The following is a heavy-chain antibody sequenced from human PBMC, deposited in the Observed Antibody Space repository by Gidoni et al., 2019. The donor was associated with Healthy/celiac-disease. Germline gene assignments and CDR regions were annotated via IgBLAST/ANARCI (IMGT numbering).Heavy chain of an antibody. CDR2: ISYDGSNK. CDR3: AKEGLAVGFDY. V-gene: IGHV3-30*18. Sequence: TFSSYGMHWVRQAPGKGLEWVAVISYDGSNKYYADSVKGRFTISRDNSKNTLYLQMNSLSAEDTAVYYCAKEGLAVGFDYWGQGTLATVSS. J-gene: IGHJ4*02. CDR1: TFSSYG.